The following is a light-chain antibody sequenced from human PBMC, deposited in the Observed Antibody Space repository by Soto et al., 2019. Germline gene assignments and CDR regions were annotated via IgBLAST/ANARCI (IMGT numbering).Light chain of an antibody. J-gene: IGLJ2*01. CDR3: QSYHSGNVV. CDR2: EDN. V-gene: IGLV6-57*04. Sequence: NFMLTQPNSVSESPGKTVTISCTRSSGSIASNYVQWYQQRPGSAPNPVIYEDNERPSGVPDRFSGSIDSSSNSASLTISGLKTDDEADYYCQSYHSGNVVFGGGTKLTVL. CDR1: SGSIASNY.